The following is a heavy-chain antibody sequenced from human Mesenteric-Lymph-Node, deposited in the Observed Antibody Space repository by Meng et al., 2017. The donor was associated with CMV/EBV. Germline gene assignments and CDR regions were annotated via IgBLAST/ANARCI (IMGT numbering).Heavy chain of an antibody. CDR1: YTFPSYG. V-gene: IGHV1-18*01. D-gene: IGHD2-2*01. Sequence: YTFPSYGISWVRQAPGQGLEWMGWISAYNGNTNYAQKLQGRVTMTTDTSTTTAYMELRSLRSDDTAVYYCARDSPRFVVVPAANDYWGQGTLVTVSS. CDR3: ARDSPRFVVVPAANDY. CDR2: ISAYNGNT. J-gene: IGHJ4*02.